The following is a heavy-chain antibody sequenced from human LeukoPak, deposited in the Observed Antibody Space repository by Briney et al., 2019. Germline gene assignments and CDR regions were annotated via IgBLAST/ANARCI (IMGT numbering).Heavy chain of an antibody. J-gene: IGHJ6*04. CDR2: ISGSGGIT. D-gene: IGHD3-10*02. CDR3: AKDRVRGVPLYYYYGLDV. Sequence: PGGSLRLSCAASGFTLSSYVMTWVRQAPGKGLEWVSVISGSGGITYYAGSVKGRFTVSSDNSKNTLYLQMSSLRDDDTAVYYCAKDRVRGVPLYYYYGLDVWGRGTTVTVSS. CDR1: GFTLSSYV. V-gene: IGHV3-23*01.